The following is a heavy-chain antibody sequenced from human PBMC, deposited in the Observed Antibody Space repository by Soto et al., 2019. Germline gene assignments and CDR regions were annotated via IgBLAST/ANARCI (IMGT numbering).Heavy chain of an antibody. CDR1: GFAFSSYA. CDR3: VKDLGVAAAGKIDY. D-gene: IGHD6-13*01. V-gene: IGHV3-64D*08. J-gene: IGHJ4*02. CDR2: ISSNGGST. Sequence: GGSLRLSCSASGFAFSSYAMHWVRQAPGKGLEYVSAISSNGGSTYYADSVKGRFTISRDNSKNTLYLQMSSLRAEDTAVYYCVKDLGVAAAGKIDYWGQGTLVTVSS.